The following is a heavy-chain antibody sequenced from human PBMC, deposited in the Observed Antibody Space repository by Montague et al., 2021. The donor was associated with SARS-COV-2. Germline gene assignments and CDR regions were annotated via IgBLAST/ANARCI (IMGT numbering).Heavy chain of an antibody. CDR3: ARHYSATLPAVY. Sequence: SETLSLTCTVSGGSISSFYWCWFRQPPGKGLEWIGYISGSGSTNYNPSLTSRVTMSVDTSKNQFSLTVNSVTAADTAVYYCARHYSATLPAVYWGQGTLVTVSS. V-gene: IGHV4-59*08. D-gene: IGHD2-15*01. CDR2: ISGSGST. J-gene: IGHJ4*02. CDR1: GGSISSFY.